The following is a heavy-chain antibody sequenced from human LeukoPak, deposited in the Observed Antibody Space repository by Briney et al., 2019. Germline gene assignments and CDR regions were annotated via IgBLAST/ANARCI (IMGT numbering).Heavy chain of an antibody. CDR3: AKDWSGSGWYGGNY. D-gene: IGHD6-19*01. Sequence: QPGGSLRLSCAASGFTFSSYAMSWVRQAPGKGLEWVSAISGSGGSTYYADSVKGRFTISRVNSKNTLYLQMNSLRAEDTAVYYCAKDWSGSGWYGGNYWGQGTLVTVSS. CDR1: GFTFSSYA. CDR2: ISGSGGST. V-gene: IGHV3-23*01. J-gene: IGHJ4*02.